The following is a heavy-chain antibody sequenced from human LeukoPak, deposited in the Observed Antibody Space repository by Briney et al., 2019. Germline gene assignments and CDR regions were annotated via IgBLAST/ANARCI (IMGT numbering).Heavy chain of an antibody. J-gene: IGHJ4*02. CDR3: AKAGAVVVVAAKYFDY. Sequence: TGGSLRLSCAASGFTFSSYAMHWVRQAPGKGLEWVAVISYDGSNKYYADSVKGRFTISRDNSKNTLYLQMNSLRAEDTAVYYCAKAGAVVVVAAKYFDYWGQGTLVTVSS. D-gene: IGHD2-15*01. CDR2: ISYDGSNK. V-gene: IGHV3-30*04. CDR1: GFTFSSYA.